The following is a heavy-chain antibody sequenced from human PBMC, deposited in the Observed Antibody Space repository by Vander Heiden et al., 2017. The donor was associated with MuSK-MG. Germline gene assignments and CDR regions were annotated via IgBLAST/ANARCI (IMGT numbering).Heavy chain of an antibody. Sequence: QLQLQESGPGLVKPSETLSLTCTVPGGSFSSGSYYWGWIRQPPGKGLEWIGNIYYSGTTYYNPSLKSRVTISVDTSKKQFSLKLSSVTAADTAVYYCARLGGIDYYVGSGSYYNTPFDYWGQGTLVTVSS. CDR2: IYYSGTT. J-gene: IGHJ4*02. CDR1: GGSFSSGSYY. D-gene: IGHD3-10*01. CDR3: ARLGGIDYYVGSGSYYNTPFDY. V-gene: IGHV4-39*01.